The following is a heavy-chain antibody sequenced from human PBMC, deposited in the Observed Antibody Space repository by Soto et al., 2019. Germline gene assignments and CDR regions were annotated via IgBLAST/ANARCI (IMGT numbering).Heavy chain of an antibody. Sequence: QVQLVESGGGLVKPGGSLRLSCAASGFTFSDYYMSWIRQAPGKGLEWVSYISSRSSTIFYADSVKGRFTISRDNVKNSLYLQMNSLRAEDTAVYYCASGTNCAFFVYWGQGILVTVSS. J-gene: IGHJ4*02. D-gene: IGHD2-8*01. V-gene: IGHV3-11*01. CDR2: ISSRSSTI. CDR3: ASGTNCAFFVY. CDR1: GFTFSDYY.